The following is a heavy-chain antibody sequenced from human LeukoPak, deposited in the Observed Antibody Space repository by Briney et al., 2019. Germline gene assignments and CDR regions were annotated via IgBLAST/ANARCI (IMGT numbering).Heavy chain of an antibody. CDR3: TAEKNGSPHY. J-gene: IGHJ4*02. Sequence: SETLSLTCTVSRGSVSSSTYYWSWVRQPPGKGLEWIASIYYTGSTYYNPSLKSRVTISLDMSKNEFFLTMTSVTAADTAVYFCTAEKNGSPHYWGQGTQVTVSS. D-gene: IGHD2-8*01. CDR1: RGSVSSSTYY. CDR2: IYYTGST. V-gene: IGHV4-39*07.